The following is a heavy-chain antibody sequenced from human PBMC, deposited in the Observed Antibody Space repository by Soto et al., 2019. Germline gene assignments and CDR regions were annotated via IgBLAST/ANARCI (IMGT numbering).Heavy chain of an antibody. D-gene: IGHD2-2*01. CDR1: GGSFSDSY. J-gene: IGHJ5*01. V-gene: IGHV4-34*01. CDR3: ASQSRYCSSTSCYGWWFDS. CDR2: IDHGVST. Sequence: QVQLQQWGAGLLKPSETLSLTCAVSGGSFSDSYWNWIRQPPGKGLEWIGEIDHGVSTNYSPSLKSRVTISVDTSKNQFSLKLSSVTAAATAVYYCASQSRYCSSTSCYGWWFDSWGQGTLVTVSS.